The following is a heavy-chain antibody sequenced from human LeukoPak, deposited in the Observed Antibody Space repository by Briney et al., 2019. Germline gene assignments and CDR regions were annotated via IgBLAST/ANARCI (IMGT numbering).Heavy chain of an antibody. J-gene: IGHJ4*02. Sequence: GGSLRLSCAASGFSFSDYYMSWVRQAPGKGLEWVSYIRSGDSSTIYYADSVKGRFTISRDNPKNTLYLQMNSLRAEDTAVYYCAKGTKGGYSYGYRWGQGTLVTVSS. V-gene: IGHV3-11*01. D-gene: IGHD5-18*01. CDR1: GFSFSDYY. CDR3: AKGTKGGYSYGYR. CDR2: IRSGDSSTI.